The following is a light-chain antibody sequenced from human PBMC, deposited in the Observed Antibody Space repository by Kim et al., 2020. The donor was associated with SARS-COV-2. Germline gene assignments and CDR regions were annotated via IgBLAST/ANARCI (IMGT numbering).Light chain of an antibody. Sequence: DIQMTQSPSTLSASVGDRVTITCRASQSISSWLAWYQQKPGKAPKLLIYDASSLESGVPSRFSGSGSGTEFTLTISSLQPDDFATYYGQQYNSYSDFTFGPGTKVDIK. CDR3: QQYNSYSDFT. V-gene: IGKV1-5*01. J-gene: IGKJ3*01. CDR2: DAS. CDR1: QSISSW.